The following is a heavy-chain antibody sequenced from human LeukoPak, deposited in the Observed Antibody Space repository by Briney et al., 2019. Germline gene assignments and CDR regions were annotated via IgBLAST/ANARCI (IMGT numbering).Heavy chain of an antibody. J-gene: IGHJ4*02. D-gene: IGHD5-18*01. Sequence: SETLSLTYTVSGGSISSSSAYWGWIRQPPGKGLEWIGSIYYSKNTYYNPSLKSRVTISADTSKNQFSLTLGSVSATDTAVYYCVSPRGFSYGYFDYWGQGTLVTVSS. CDR2: IYYSKNT. V-gene: IGHV4-39*01. CDR3: VSPRGFSYGYFDY. CDR1: GGSISSSSAY.